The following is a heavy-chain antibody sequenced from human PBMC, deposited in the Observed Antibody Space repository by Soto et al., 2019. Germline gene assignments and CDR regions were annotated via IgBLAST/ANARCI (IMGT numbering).Heavy chain of an antibody. V-gene: IGHV5-51*01. CDR1: GYSFTSYW. CDR3: ARTIRYSSSSVFWFDP. Sequence: PGESLKISCKGSGYSFTSYWIGWVRQMPGKGLEWMGIIYPGDSDTRYSPSFQGQVTISADKSISTAYLQWSSLKASDTAMYYCARTIRYSSSSVFWFDPWGQGTLVTVAS. CDR2: IYPGDSDT. D-gene: IGHD6-6*01. J-gene: IGHJ5*02.